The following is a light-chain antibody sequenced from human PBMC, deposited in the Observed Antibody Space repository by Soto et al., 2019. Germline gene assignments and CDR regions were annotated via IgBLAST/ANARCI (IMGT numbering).Light chain of an antibody. CDR1: SSNIGAGYD. CDR2: GNS. CDR3: QSYDSSLSGYVV. Sequence: QSVLTQPTSVAGATGQRVTISCTGSSSNIGAGYDVHWYQQLPGTAPKLLIYGNSNRPSGVPDRFSGSKSGTSASLAITGLQAEDEADYYCQSYDSSLSGYVVFGGGTKVTVL. J-gene: IGLJ2*01. V-gene: IGLV1-40*01.